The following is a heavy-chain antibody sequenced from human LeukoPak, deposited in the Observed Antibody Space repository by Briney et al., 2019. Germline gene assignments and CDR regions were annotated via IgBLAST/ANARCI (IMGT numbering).Heavy chain of an antibody. J-gene: IGHJ6*02. CDR1: GFTVSSNY. CDR2: IYSGGST. D-gene: IGHD3-22*01. CDR3: ATRGDYDSSGYYSYYGMDV. V-gene: IGHV3-66*01. Sequence: GGSLRLSCAASGFTVSSNYMSWVRQATGKGLEWVSVIYSGGSTYYADSVKGRFTISRDNSKNTLYLQMNSLRAEDTAVYYCATRGDYDSSGYYSYYGMDVWGQGTTITVSS.